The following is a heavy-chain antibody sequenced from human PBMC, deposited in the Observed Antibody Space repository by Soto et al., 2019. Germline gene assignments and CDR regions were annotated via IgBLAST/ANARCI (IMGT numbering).Heavy chain of an antibody. V-gene: IGHV1-69*06. Sequence: QVQLVQSGAEVKKPGSSVKVSCKASGDTFSSNAINWVRQAPGQGLEWMGGINPIFGTAKYAQKLQGRVTITADNSTSTAYMELSSLRSEDTAVYYCAREAAACRNWFDPWGQGTLVTVSS. J-gene: IGHJ5*02. CDR2: INPIFGTA. CDR1: GDTFSSNA. D-gene: IGHD6-13*01. CDR3: AREAAACRNWFDP.